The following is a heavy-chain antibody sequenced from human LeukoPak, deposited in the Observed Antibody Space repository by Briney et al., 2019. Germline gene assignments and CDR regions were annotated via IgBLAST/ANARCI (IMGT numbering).Heavy chain of an antibody. CDR2: INPNSGGT. Sequence: ASVKVSCKASGYTFTGYYMHWVRQAPGQGLEWMGWINPNSGGTNYAQKFQGRVTMTRDTSISTAYMELSRLRSDDTAVYYCARARITLNYYDSSGYPYYHFDYWGQGTLVTVSS. V-gene: IGHV1-2*02. J-gene: IGHJ4*02. CDR3: ARARITLNYYDSSGYPYYHFDY. CDR1: GYTFTGYY. D-gene: IGHD3-22*01.